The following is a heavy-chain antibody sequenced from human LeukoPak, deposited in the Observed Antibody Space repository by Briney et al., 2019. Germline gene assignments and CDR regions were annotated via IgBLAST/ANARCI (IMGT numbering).Heavy chain of an antibody. V-gene: IGHV4-4*07. J-gene: IGHJ6*03. CDR1: GGSIISNY. CDR3: ARLKFYDSTGYSPGYYMDV. CDR2: IYGSGIT. D-gene: IGHD3-22*01. Sequence: SETLSLTCTVSGGSIISNYWSWIRQSAGTGLEWIGRIYGSGITDYNPSLKSRVTMSLDTSGKQFSPRLTSVTAADTAVYYCARLKFYDSTGYSPGYYMDVWGKGTTVSVFS.